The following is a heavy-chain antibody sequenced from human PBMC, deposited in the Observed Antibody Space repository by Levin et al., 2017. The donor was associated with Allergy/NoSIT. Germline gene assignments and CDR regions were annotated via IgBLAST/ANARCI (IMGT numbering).Heavy chain of an antibody. CDR2: ISTSGTTI. CDR3: ARGGFFAEVTRLTKFDF. J-gene: IGHJ4*02. Sequence: GGSLRLSCAASGFTFSDYYMTWIRQAPGKGLEWLSYISTSGTTIYYADSVKGRFTISRDNAKKSLYLQMHSLRAEDTAVYFCARGGFFAEVTRLTKFDFWGQGTPLTVSS. CDR1: GFTFSDYY. D-gene: IGHD4-17*01. V-gene: IGHV3-11*01.